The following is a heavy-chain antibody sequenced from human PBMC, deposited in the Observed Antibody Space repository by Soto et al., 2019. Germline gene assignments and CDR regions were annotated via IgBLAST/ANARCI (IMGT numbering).Heavy chain of an antibody. Sequence: SETLSLTCTVSGSPISSYYWSWFRQPPERGLEWVGYIYYTGTTTYNPSLTSRVTISLDTSRSQFSLKLKSATAAVSAVYFCARLGDYYQAFDYWGRGSLVTVSS. CDR1: GSPISSYY. D-gene: IGHD3-22*01. CDR2: IYYTGTT. V-gene: IGHV4-59*08. CDR3: ARLGDYYQAFDY. J-gene: IGHJ4*01.